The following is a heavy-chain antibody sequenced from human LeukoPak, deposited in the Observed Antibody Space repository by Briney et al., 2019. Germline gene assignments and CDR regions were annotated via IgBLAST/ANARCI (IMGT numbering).Heavy chain of an antibody. Sequence: PSETLSLTCTVSGGSISNYYWSWIRQPTGKGLEWIGRIYTSERTNYNPSLKSRVTMSLDTSKNQFSLKLSSVTAADTAVYYCAKESGWELPDYWGQGTLVTVSS. V-gene: IGHV4-4*07. CDR2: IYTSERT. D-gene: IGHD1-26*01. J-gene: IGHJ4*02. CDR1: GGSISNYY. CDR3: AKESGWELPDY.